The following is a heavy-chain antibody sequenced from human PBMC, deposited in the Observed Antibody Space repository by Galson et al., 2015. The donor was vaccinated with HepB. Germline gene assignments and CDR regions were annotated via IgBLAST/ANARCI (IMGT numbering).Heavy chain of an antibody. V-gene: IGHV3-74*01. D-gene: IGHD3-10*01. J-gene: IGHJ4*02. CDR3: ARGRRRPASDY. Sequence: SLRLSCAASGFTFSSYWMHWVRQAPGKGLVWVSRIRDHGGDTIYADSVKGRFTISRDNARNALYLQMNSLRAEDTAVYFCARGRRRPASDYWGQGALVTASS. CDR2: IRDHGGDT. CDR1: GFTFSSYW.